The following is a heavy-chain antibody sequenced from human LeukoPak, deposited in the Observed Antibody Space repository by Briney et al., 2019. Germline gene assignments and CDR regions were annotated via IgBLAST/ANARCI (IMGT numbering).Heavy chain of an antibody. J-gene: IGHJ4*02. D-gene: IGHD5-24*01. CDR2: IIKTGSDT. Sequence: GGSLRLSCAASGFTFSDYAMSWVRLAPGKGPEWVSSIIKTGSDTFYAESVKGRFTISRDNSKNTLYLQMNSLRAEDTAVYYCARDQGDYYFDYWGQGTLVTVSS. V-gene: IGHV3-23*05. CDR3: ARDQGDYYFDY. CDR1: GFTFSDYA.